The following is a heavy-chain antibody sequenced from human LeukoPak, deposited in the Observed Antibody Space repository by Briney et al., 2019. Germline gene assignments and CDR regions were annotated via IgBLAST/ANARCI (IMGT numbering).Heavy chain of an antibody. Sequence: SETLSLTCTVSGGSISSYYWSWIRQPPGKGLEWIGYIYYSGSTNYDPSLKSRVTISVDTSKNQFSLKLSSVTAADTAVYYCARDGGYSYGPFDYWGQGTLVTVSS. J-gene: IGHJ4*02. V-gene: IGHV4-59*12. D-gene: IGHD5-18*01. CDR3: ARDGGYSYGPFDY. CDR2: IYYSGST. CDR1: GGSISSYY.